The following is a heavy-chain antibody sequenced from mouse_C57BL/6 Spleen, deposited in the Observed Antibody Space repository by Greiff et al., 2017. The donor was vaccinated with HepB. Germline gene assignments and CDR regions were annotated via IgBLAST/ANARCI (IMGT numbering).Heavy chain of an antibody. J-gene: IGHJ3*01. Sequence: DVKLVESGGGLVKPGGSLKLSCAASGFTFSDYGMHWVRQAPEKGLEWVAYISSGSSTIYYADTVKGRFTISRDNAKKTLFLQMTSLRSEDTAMYYCARNDYGNWFAYWGKGTLVTVSA. CDR3: ARNDYGNWFAY. CDR2: ISSGSSTI. V-gene: IGHV5-17*01. D-gene: IGHD2-1*01. CDR1: GFTFSDYG.